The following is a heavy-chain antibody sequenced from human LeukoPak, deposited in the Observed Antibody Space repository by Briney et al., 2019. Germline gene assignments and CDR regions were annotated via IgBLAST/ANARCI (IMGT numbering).Heavy chain of an antibody. J-gene: IGHJ4*02. CDR2: ISSSGSTI. D-gene: IGHD6-13*01. Sequence: PGGSLRLSCAASGFTFSSYEMNWVRQAPGKGLEWVSYISSSGSTIYYADSVKGRITISRDNAKNSLYLQMNSLRAEDTAVYYCARDGNGYSRHFDYWGQGTLVTVSS. V-gene: IGHV3-48*03. CDR3: ARDGNGYSRHFDY. CDR1: GFTFSSYE.